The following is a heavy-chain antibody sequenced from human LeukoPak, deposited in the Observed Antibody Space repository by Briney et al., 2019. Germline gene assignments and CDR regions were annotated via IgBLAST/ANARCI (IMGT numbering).Heavy chain of an antibody. CDR1: GFTFSTYA. Sequence: GGSLRLSCAASGFTFSTYAMSWVRQVPGKGLEWVSRSNSDGRSTTYADSVKGRLTISRDNAKNTLYLQMNSLRAEDTAVYYCARSFYESSGYYLGYWGQGTLVTVSS. CDR2: SNSDGRST. J-gene: IGHJ4*02. D-gene: IGHD3-22*01. V-gene: IGHV3-74*03. CDR3: ARSFYESSGYYLGY.